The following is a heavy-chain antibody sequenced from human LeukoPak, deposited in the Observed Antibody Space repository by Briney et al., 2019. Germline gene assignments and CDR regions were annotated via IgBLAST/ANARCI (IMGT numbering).Heavy chain of an antibody. CDR1: GGSISSSSYY. Sequence: PSETLSLTCTVSGGSISSSSYYWGWIRQPPGKGLEWIGSIYYSGSTYYNPSLKSRVTISVDTSKNQFSLKLSSVTAADTAVYYCARRYSYGPTTPGLIDYWGQGTLVTVSS. J-gene: IGHJ4*02. V-gene: IGHV4-39*01. CDR3: ARRYSYGPTTPGLIDY. D-gene: IGHD5-18*01. CDR2: IYYSGST.